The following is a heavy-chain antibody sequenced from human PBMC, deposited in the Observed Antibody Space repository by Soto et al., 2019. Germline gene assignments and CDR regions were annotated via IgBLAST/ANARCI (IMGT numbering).Heavy chain of an antibody. J-gene: IGHJ6*03. D-gene: IGHD4-4*01. CDR2: ISAYNGNT. CDR1: GYTFTSYG. CDR3: ARAVTDNSYYYYYMDV. V-gene: IGHV1-18*01. Sequence: ASVKVSCKASGYTFTSYGISWVRQAPGQGLEWMGWISAYNGNTNYAQKLQGRVTMTTDTSTSTAYMELRSLRSDDTAVYYCARAVTDNSYYYYYMDVWGKGTTVTVSS.